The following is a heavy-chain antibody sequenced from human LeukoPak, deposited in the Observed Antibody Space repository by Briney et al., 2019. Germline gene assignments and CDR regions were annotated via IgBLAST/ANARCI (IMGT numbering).Heavy chain of an antibody. V-gene: IGHV3-7*01. D-gene: IGHD6-19*01. CDR1: GGSFSGYY. J-gene: IGHJ5*01. CDR3: VRQAGVS. Sequence: PSETLSLTCAVYGGSFSGYYWSWIRQPPGKGLECVANIKGDGSDKNYVDSVKGRFTISRDNAKNSLYLQMNSLRVEDTAVYYCVRQAGVSWGQGTLVTVSS. CDR2: IKGDGSDK.